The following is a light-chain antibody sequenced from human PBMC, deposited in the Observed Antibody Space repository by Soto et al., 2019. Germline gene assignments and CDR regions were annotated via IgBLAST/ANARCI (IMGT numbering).Light chain of an antibody. CDR2: GAS. V-gene: IGKV3-15*01. CDR1: QSVSSN. CDR3: QQRSYPIT. Sequence: EVVMTQSPANLSGSPWERATLSCRASQSVSSNLAGYQQTPGQAPRLLIYGASTRATGIPARFSGRGSGTEFTLTSSSLQSEDFAVYYCQQRSYPITFGQGTRLEIK. J-gene: IGKJ5*01.